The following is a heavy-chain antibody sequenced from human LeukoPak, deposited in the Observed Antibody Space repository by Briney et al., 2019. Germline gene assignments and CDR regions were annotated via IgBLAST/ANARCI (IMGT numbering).Heavy chain of an antibody. CDR2: IKQDGSEK. CDR3: ARLLVYNSGGEAFDH. V-gene: IGHV3-7*01. J-gene: IGHJ4*02. D-gene: IGHD1-20*01. CDR1: GFTFSSYS. Sequence: PGGSLRLSCAASGFTFSSYSMNWVRQAPGKGLEWVANIKQDGSEKYYVDSVKGRFTISRDNAKNSLYLQMNSLRAEDTAVCYCARLLVYNSGGEAFDHWGQGTLVTVSS.